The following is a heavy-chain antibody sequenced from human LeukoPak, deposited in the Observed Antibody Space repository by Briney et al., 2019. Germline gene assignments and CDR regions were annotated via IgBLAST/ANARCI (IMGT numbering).Heavy chain of an antibody. CDR1: GFTFSNSA. V-gene: IGHV3-23*01. CDR2: IRGSGDKI. Sequence: PGGSLRLSCAASGFTFSNSAMTWVRQAPGKGLEWVSAIRGSGDKIHYVDSVKGRFTISRDNSKNTLYLQMNSLRVEDTAIYYCAKDWSCDYWGQGTVITASS. CDR3: AKDWSCDY. J-gene: IGHJ4*02. D-gene: IGHD1-26*01.